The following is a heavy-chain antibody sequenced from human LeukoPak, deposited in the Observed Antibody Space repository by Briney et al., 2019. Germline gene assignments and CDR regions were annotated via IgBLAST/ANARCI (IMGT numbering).Heavy chain of an antibody. J-gene: IGHJ4*02. CDR3: ARRGFYDTSGYLFDY. CDR2: ISTSGSPI. D-gene: IGHD3-22*01. V-gene: IGHV3-48*03. CDR1: GFTFSSYE. Sequence: PEGSLRLSCAASGFTFSSYEMNWVRQAPGKGLEWVSYISTSGSPIDYGNSVKGRFTISRDNAKNSLYLQMNSLRAEDTALYYCARRGFYDTSGYLFDYWGQGTLVTVSS.